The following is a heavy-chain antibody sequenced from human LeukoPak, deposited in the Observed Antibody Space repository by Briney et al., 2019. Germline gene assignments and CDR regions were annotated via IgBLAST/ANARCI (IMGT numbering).Heavy chain of an antibody. CDR3: TRERRGTYYAFES. V-gene: IGHV3-11*01. CDR2: ITSGAGST. Sequence: GGSLRLSCAASGFSISDYYMSWISQSPGKGLEWISYITSGAGSTKYADSVKGRFTISRDTAKNSVALQLNSLRAEDTAVYYCTRERRGTYYAFESWGQGALVTVSS. J-gene: IGHJ4*02. CDR1: GFSISDYY. D-gene: IGHD3-16*01.